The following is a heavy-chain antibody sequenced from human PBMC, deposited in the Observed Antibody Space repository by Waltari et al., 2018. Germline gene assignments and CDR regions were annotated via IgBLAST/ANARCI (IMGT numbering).Heavy chain of an antibody. CDR3: SVSLND. CDR2: IKEDGSGS. V-gene: IGHV3-7*01. Sequence: EVYLVESGGNLVQPGGSLRLSCAASGFTFSNYWMDWVRQAPGKGLEGVANIKEDGSGSHYVDSVKGRFTISRDNAQNLLSLQMDSLRAEDTAVYYCSVSLNDWGQGTLVTVSS. J-gene: IGHJ4*02. CDR1: GFTFSNYW.